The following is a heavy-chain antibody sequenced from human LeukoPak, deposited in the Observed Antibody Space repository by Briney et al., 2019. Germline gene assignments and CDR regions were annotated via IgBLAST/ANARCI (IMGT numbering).Heavy chain of an antibody. V-gene: IGHV3-21*01. D-gene: IGHD6-13*01. CDR3: ARDNIGSSWYPSWFDP. CDR2: ISSSSSYI. J-gene: IGHJ5*02. Sequence: GGSLRLSCAASGFTFSSYSMNWVRQAPGKGLEWVSSISSSSSYIYYADSVKGRFTISRDNAKNSLYLQMNSLRAEDTAVYYCARDNIGSSWYPSWFDPWGRGTLVTVSS. CDR1: GFTFSSYS.